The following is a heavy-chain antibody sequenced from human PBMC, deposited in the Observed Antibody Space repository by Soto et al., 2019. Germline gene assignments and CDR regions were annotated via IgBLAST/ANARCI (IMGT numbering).Heavy chain of an antibody. V-gene: IGHV3-30*03. J-gene: IGHJ4*02. CDR3: ARGGGGGFGESVSHTFDD. CDR2: ISYEGSKE. D-gene: IGHD3-16*01. CDR1: RFTLSPYG. Sequence: QAQLVEAGGGVVQPGRSLRLSCAASRFTLSPYGMHGVRQAPGKGLEWVAFISYEGSKEYYADAVKGRFTISRDNSTNSLDTQTNRLRVEVTSIYYGARGGGGGFGESVSHTFDDWGQGTLVSVSS.